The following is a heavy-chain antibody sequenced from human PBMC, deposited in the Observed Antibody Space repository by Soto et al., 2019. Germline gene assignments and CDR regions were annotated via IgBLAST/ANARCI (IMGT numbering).Heavy chain of an antibody. D-gene: IGHD5-18*01. CDR2: INPSGGST. CDR3: ATLQLWLPHYYYGMDV. V-gene: IGHV1-46*01. CDR1: GYTFTSYY. Sequence: ASVKVSCKASGYTFTSYYMHWVRKAPGQGLEWMGIINPSGGSTSYAQKFQGRVTMTRDTSTSTVYMELSSLRSEDTAVYYCATLQLWLPHYYYGMDVWGQGTTVTVSS. J-gene: IGHJ6*02.